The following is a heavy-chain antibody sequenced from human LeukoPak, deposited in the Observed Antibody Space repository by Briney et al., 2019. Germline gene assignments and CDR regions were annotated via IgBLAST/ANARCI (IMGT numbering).Heavy chain of an antibody. V-gene: IGHV3-15*01. CDR3: TTLPSDTAMVPN. Sequence: PGGSLRLSCAASAFTFSNAWMSLVRQAPGKGLEWVGRIKSKTDGGTTDYAAPVKGRFTISRDDSKNTLYLQMNSLKTEDTAVYYCTTLPSDTAMVPNWGQGTLVTVSS. J-gene: IGHJ4*02. CDR1: AFTFSNAW. CDR2: IKSKTDGGTT. D-gene: IGHD5-18*01.